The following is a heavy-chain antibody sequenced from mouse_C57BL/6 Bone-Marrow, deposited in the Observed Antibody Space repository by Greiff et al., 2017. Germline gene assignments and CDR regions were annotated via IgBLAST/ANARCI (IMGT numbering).Heavy chain of an antibody. D-gene: IGHD3-3*01. CDR2: IYPGSGNT. V-gene: IGHV1-66*01. CDR3: ARWGDCVDWYFDV. Sequence: VQLQQSGPELVKPGASVKISCKASGYSFTSYYIHWVKQRPGQGLEWIGWIYPGSGNTKYNEKFKGKATLTADTSSSTAYKQLSSLTSEDSAVYYCARWGDCVDWYFDVWGTGTTVTVSS. J-gene: IGHJ1*03. CDR1: GYSFTSYY.